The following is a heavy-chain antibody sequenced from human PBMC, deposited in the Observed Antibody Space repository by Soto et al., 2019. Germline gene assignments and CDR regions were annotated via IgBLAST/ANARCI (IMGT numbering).Heavy chain of an antibody. D-gene: IGHD2-2*01. CDR1: GGTFSSYT. Sequence: QVQLVQSGAEVKKPGSSVKVSCKASGGTFSSYTISWVRQAPGQGLEWMGRIIPILGIANYAQKFQGRVTIPADKATSTAYMELSSLRSEDTAVYYCARVCTCCSANGFDPWGQGTLVTVSS. V-gene: IGHV1-69*02. CDR2: IIPILGIA. J-gene: IGHJ5*02. CDR3: ARVCTCCSANGFDP.